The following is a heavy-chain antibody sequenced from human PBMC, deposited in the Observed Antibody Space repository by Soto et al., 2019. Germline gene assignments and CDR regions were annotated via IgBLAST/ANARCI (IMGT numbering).Heavy chain of an antibody. CDR1: GGSMTYYF. D-gene: IGHD3-10*01. CDR3: ARDTQLRI. CDR2: XXXXGXX. V-gene: IGHV4-59*01. J-gene: IGHJ4*02. Sequence: SETLSLTCTVSGGSMTYYFWSWIRQPPGKXLEXXGXXXXXGXXXYNPSVKSRVTISVDTSKNQFSLQLSSVSAADTAVYYCARDTQLRIWGQGTLVTASS.